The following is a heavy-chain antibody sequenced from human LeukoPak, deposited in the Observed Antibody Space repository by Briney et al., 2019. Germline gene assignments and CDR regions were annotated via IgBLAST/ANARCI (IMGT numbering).Heavy chain of an antibody. V-gene: IGHV4-30-2*01. Sequence: PSQTLSLTCAVSGGSISSGGYSWSWIRQPPGKGLEWLGHMYHSGTTHYNPSLKSRVTISVDRSKNQFSLKLSSVTAADTAVYYCVRGYYYDSSGYWVRAFDIWGQGTMVTVSS. J-gene: IGHJ3*02. D-gene: IGHD3-22*01. CDR2: MYHSGTT. CDR3: VRGYYYDSSGYWVRAFDI. CDR1: GGSISSGGYS.